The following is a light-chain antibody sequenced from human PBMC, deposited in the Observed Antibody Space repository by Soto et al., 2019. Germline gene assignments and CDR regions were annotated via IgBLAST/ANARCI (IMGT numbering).Light chain of an antibody. CDR2: GVS. CDR1: QSVSSSY. J-gene: IGKJ4*01. V-gene: IGKV3-20*01. CDR3: QQYGNSPLT. Sequence: EIVLTQSPGTLSLSPGERATLSCRASQSVSSSYLAWYQQKPGQAPRLLIYGVSSRATGIPDRFSGSGSGTDFTLTISRLEPEDFAVYYCQQYGNSPLTFGGGT.